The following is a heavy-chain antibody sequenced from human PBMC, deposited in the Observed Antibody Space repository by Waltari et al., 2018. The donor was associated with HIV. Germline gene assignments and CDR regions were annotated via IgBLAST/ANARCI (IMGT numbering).Heavy chain of an antibody. CDR2: INPSGGST. J-gene: IGHJ4*02. Sequence: QVQLVQSGAEVKKPGASVKVSCKASGYTFTSYYMHWVRQAPGQGLEWMGIINPSGGSTSYAQKFQGRVTMTRDTSTSTVYMELSSLRSEDTAVYYCARDLPGGLHRSGDFDYWGQGTLVTVSS. CDR3: ARDLPGGLHRSGDFDY. V-gene: IGHV1-46*01. CDR1: GYTFTSYY. D-gene: IGHD4-4*01.